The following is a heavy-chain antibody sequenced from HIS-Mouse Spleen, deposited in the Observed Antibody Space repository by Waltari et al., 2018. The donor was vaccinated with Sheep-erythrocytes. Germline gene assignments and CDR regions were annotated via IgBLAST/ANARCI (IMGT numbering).Heavy chain of an antibody. CDR1: GFTFSSYG. CDR2: KSYNGRNK. J-gene: IGHJ4*02. Sequence: QVQLVESGGGVVQPGRSLRLSCAASGFTFSSYGMHWVRQAPGKGLGGVAVKSYNGRNKYYADSVKGRFTISRDNSKNTLYLQMNSLRAEDTAVYYCAKREGYSNYYFDYWGQGTLVTVSS. V-gene: IGHV3-30*18. D-gene: IGHD4-4*01. CDR3: AKREGYSNYYFDY.